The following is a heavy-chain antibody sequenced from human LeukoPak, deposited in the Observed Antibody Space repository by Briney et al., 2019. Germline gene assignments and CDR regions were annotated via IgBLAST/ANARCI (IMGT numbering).Heavy chain of an antibody. Sequence: PGGSLRLSCAASGFIFKAFAMSWVRQAPGKGLEWISVISGSGDTIYYGASVKGRFTISRDNSKSTLYLQMNSLRAEDTAVYYCAKDLTPTPPFGGVIVNEGVWGQGTLVTVSS. J-gene: IGHJ4*02. D-gene: IGHD3-16*02. V-gene: IGHV3-23*01. CDR3: AKDLTPTPPFGGVIVNEGV. CDR1: GFIFKAFA. CDR2: ISGSGDTI.